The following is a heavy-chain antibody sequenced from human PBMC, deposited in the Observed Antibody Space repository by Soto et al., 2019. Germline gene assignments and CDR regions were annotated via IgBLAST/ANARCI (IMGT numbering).Heavy chain of an antibody. CDR2: ISYDGSNK. CDR1: GFTFSSYG. Sequence: QVQLVESGGGVVQPGRSLRLSCAASGFTFSSYGMHWVRQAPGKGLEWVAVISYDGSNKYYADSVKGRFTISRDNSKNTLYLQMNSLRAEDTAVYYCAKWGLYNWNDVRKDYWGQGTLVTVSS. V-gene: IGHV3-30*18. J-gene: IGHJ4*02. CDR3: AKWGLYNWNDVRKDY. D-gene: IGHD1-1*01.